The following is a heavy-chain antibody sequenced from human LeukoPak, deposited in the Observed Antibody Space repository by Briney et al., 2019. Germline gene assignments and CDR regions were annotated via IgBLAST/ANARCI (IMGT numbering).Heavy chain of an antibody. D-gene: IGHD3-10*01. CDR2: IHYISDGP. J-gene: IGHJ4*02. CDR3: VRGGPLGGN. Sequence: GGSLRLSCVGSGFSFSRYAMSWVRQAPGKGLEWVASIHYISDGPYYADSVEGRFTISRDDSKNTLYLQMNSLRAEDTAVYYCVRGGPLGGNWGQGTLVTVSS. CDR1: GFSFSRYA. V-gene: IGHV3-23*01.